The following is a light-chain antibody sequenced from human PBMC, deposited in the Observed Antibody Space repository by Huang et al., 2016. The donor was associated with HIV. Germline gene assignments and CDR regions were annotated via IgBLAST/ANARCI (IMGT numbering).Light chain of an antibody. CDR2: NTS. J-gene: IGKJ4*01. CDR1: QSVGRY. V-gene: IGKV3-11*01. CDR3: QHRSNWPLT. Sequence: EIVLTQSPVTLSLSPGQRATLSCRASQSVGRYLAWYRQRPGQAPRLLIYNTSNRATDIPARFSGSGSGTDFTLTISSLEPEDFAVYYCQHRSNWPLTFGGGTKVEIK.